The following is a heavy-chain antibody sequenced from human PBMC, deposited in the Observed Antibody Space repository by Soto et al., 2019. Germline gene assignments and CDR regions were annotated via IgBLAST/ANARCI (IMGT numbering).Heavy chain of an antibody. J-gene: IGHJ4*02. D-gene: IGHD1-26*01. CDR2: ISYDGGNK. CDR1: GFTFSSYA. V-gene: IGHV3-30-3*01. CDR3: ARNQWELPYYFDY. Sequence: QVQLVESGGGVVQPGRSLRLSCAASGFTFSSYAMHWVRQAPGKGLEWVAVISYDGGNKYYADSVKGRFTISRDNSKNTLYLQMNSLRAEDTAVYYCARNQWELPYYFDYWGQGTLVTVSS.